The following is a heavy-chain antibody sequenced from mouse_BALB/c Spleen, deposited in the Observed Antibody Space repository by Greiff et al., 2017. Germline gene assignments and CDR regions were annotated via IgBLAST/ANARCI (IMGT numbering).Heavy chain of an antibody. J-gene: IGHJ4*01. CDR3: ARNLGNYRYDGAMDY. CDR2: IWSGGST. D-gene: IGHD2-14*01. Sequence: VKLQESGPGLVQPSQSLSITCTVSGFSLTSYGVHWVRQSPGKGLEWLGVIWSGGSTDYNAAFISRLSISKDNSKSQVFFKMNSLQANDTAIYYCARNLGNYRYDGAMDYWGQGTSVTVSS. CDR1: GFSLTSYG. V-gene: IGHV2-2*02.